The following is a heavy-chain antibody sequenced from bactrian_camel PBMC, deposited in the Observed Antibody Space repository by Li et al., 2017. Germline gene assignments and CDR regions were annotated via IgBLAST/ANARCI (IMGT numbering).Heavy chain of an antibody. J-gene: IGHJ4*01. Sequence: HVQLVESGGGSVQAGGSLRLSCSSGGYNFASACMGWFRQVPKKEREGIGAIDESGTTTYTESMKGRFTISKDNAVNTLYLQMNSVRPDDTAVYYCAARLLGSKYGPWKLSDTCQGQHEHNYWGQGTQVTVS. D-gene: IGHD1*01. CDR1: GYNFASAC. CDR3: AARLLGSKYGPWKLSDTCQGQHEHNY. CDR2: IDESGTT. V-gene: IGHV3S26*01.